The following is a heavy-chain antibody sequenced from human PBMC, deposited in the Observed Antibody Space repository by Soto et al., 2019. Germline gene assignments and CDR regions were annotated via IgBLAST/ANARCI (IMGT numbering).Heavy chain of an antibody. D-gene: IGHD2-15*01. CDR3: ASAKEDIVVVVAAHDAFDI. CDR1: VGTFSSYT. J-gene: IGHJ3*02. CDR2: IIPILGIA. Sequence: QVQLVQSGAEVKKPGSSVKVSCKASVGTFSSYTISWVRQAPGQGLEWMGRIIPILGIANYAQKFQGRVASNADKSKSTAYMELSSLRSEDTAVYYCASAKEDIVVVVAAHDAFDIWGQGTMVTVSS. V-gene: IGHV1-69*02.